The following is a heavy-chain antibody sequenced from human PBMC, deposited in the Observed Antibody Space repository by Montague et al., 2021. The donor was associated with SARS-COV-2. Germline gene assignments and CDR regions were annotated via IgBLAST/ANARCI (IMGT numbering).Heavy chain of an antibody. V-gene: IGHV4-39*01. CDR3: ARRKYSYGWGD. CDR1: GGPISGSSDY. D-gene: IGHD5-18*01. J-gene: IGHJ4*02. CDR2: VDYSGNT. Sequence: SETLSLTCTVTGGPISGSSDYWGWIRQSPGKGLEWIASVDYSGNTYYXPSLKSRLTISVDTSKNQFSLKLNSVTAADTALYYCARRKYSYGWGDWGQGTLVTVS.